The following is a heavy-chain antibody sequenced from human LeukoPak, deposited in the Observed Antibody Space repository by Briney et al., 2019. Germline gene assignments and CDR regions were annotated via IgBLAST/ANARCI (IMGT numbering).Heavy chain of an antibody. Sequence: PGGSLRLSCAASGFTFSSYWMSWVRQAPGKGLEWVANIKQDGSEKYYVDSVKGRFTIYRDNAKNSLYLQMNSLRAEDTAVYYCARVQYYDFWSGDEFYYYYYYMDVWGKGTTVTVSS. V-gene: IGHV3-7*01. CDR2: IKQDGSEK. CDR3: ARVQYYDFWSGDEFYYYYYYMDV. J-gene: IGHJ6*03. CDR1: GFTFSSYW. D-gene: IGHD3-3*01.